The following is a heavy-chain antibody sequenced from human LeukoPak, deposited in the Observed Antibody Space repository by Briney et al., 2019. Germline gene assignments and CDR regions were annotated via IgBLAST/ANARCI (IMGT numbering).Heavy chain of an antibody. D-gene: IGHD4-17*01. V-gene: IGHV3-74*01. CDR3: ASLVYGKFYPDS. Sequence: GGSLRLSCAASGFTFSNYWMQWVRHSPGKGLVWVSWINTDGGNTKYADSVKGRFTVSRDNAKKTLYLQMNSLRGDDTALYFFASLVYGKFYPDSWGRGTLLTVPS. CDR2: INTDGGNT. J-gene: IGHJ4*02. CDR1: GFTFSNYW.